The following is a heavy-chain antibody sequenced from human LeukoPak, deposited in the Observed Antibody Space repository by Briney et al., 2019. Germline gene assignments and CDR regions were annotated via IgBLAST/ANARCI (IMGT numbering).Heavy chain of an antibody. CDR1: GFTFSSYG. CDR3: AKDLGSSGYFDY. CDR2: ISYDGSNK. D-gene: IGHD3-22*01. V-gene: IGHV3-30*18. Sequence: GRSLRLSCAVSGFTFSSYGMHWVRQAPGKGLEWVAVISYDGSNKYYADSVKGRFTISRDNSKNTLYLQMNSLRAEDTAVYYCAKDLGSSGYFDYWGQGTLVTVSS. J-gene: IGHJ4*02.